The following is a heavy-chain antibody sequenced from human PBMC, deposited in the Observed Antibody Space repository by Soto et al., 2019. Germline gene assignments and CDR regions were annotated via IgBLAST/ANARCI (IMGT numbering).Heavy chain of an antibody. CDR2: ISGSGGST. J-gene: IGHJ4*02. V-gene: IGHV3-23*01. CDR3: AKKVPGSNPLDS. D-gene: IGHD1-1*01. Sequence: GGSLRLSCAASGLIFSSYAMSWVRQAPGKGLEWVSGISGSGGSTYYADSVKGRFTISRDNSKNTLYLQMNSLRVEDTAVYYCAKKVPGSNPLDSWGQGALVTVSS. CDR1: GLIFSSYA.